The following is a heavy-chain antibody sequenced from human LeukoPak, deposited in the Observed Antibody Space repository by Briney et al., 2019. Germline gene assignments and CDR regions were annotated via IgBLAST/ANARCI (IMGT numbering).Heavy chain of an antibody. Sequence: GGSLRLSCAASGFTVSSNYMSWVRQAPGKGLEWVSVIYSGGSTYYADSVRGRFTISRDNSKNTLYLQMNSLRAEDTAVYYCAKDLTKTTVAVAGSFDYWGQGTLVTVSS. J-gene: IGHJ4*02. D-gene: IGHD6-19*01. V-gene: IGHV3-53*01. CDR2: IYSGGST. CDR1: GFTVSSNY. CDR3: AKDLTKTTVAVAGSFDY.